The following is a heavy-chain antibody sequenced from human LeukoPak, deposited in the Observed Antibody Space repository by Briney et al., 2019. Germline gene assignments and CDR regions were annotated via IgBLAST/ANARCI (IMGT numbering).Heavy chain of an antibody. Sequence: PGRSLTLSCAASGFTFSTYAMHWVRQAPGKGLEWVAVIWYDGSDKVYADSVKGRFTISRDNSKNTLYLQMDSLRAEDTALYYCARGWGQLAAGLDYWGQGTLVTVSS. D-gene: IGHD6-6*01. J-gene: IGHJ4*02. V-gene: IGHV3-33*08. CDR3: ARGWGQLAAGLDY. CDR1: GFTFSTYA. CDR2: IWYDGSDK.